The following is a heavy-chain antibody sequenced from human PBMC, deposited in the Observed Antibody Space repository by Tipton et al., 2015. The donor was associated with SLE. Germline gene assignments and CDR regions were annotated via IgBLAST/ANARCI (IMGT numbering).Heavy chain of an antibody. Sequence: TLSLTCPVSGGSTSSYYWGWIRQPAGKGLEWIGHIYRSRSTNYNPSPKSRVTMSVVTSKNQFSLKLNSVTAADTAVYYCARVGGAFDYWGQGTLVTVSS. J-gene: IGHJ4*02. V-gene: IGHV4-4*07. CDR1: GGSTSSYY. D-gene: IGHD1-26*01. CDR3: ARVGGAFDY. CDR2: IYRSRST.